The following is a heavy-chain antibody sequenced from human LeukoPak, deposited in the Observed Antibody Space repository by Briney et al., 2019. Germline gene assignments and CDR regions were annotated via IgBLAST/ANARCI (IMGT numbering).Heavy chain of an antibody. CDR2: IYYSGST. CDR3: ARSYCSGGSCYYYYGMDV. Sequence: SETLSLTCTVSGGSISSYYWSWIRQPPGKGLEWIGYIYYSGSTNYNPSLKSRVTISVDTSKNQFSLKLSSVTAADTAVYYCARSYCSGGSCYYYYGMDVWGKGTTVTVSP. V-gene: IGHV4-59*01. CDR1: GGSISSYY. D-gene: IGHD2-15*01. J-gene: IGHJ6*04.